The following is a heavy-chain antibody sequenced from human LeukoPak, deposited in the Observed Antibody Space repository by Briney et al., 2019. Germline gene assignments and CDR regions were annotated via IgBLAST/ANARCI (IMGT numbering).Heavy chain of an antibody. CDR3: ARGGRLYDSSGYYDDY. CDR1: GYTFTSYD. CDR2: MNPNSGNT. D-gene: IGHD3-22*01. V-gene: IGHV1-8*01. J-gene: IGHJ4*02. Sequence: ASVKVSCKASGYTFTSYDINWVRQATGQELEWMGWMNPNSGNTGYAQKFQGRVTMTRNTSISTAYMELSSLRSEDTAVYYCARGGRLYDSSGYYDDYWGQGTLVTVSS.